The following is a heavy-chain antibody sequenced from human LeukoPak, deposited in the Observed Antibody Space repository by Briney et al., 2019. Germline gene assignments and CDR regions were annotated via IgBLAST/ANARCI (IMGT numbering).Heavy chain of an antibody. CDR2: IRSDESNK. D-gene: IGHD2-15*01. CDR3: AKGRVDYYYYYMDV. CDR1: GFTFSTYG. V-gene: IGHV3-30*02. Sequence: GGSLRLSCADSGFTFSTYGMHWVRQAPGKGLEWVAFIRSDESNKYYADSVKGRFTISRDNSKNTLYLQMNSLRGEDTAVYYCAKGRVDYYYYYMDVWGKGTTVTISS. J-gene: IGHJ6*03.